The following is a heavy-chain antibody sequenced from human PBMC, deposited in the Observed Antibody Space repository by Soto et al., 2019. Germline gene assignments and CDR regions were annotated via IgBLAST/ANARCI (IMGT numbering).Heavy chain of an antibody. CDR3: ARDAIVLVRNQNWFDP. J-gene: IGHJ5*02. V-gene: IGHV1-8*01. CDR2: MNPNSGNT. Sequence: ASVKVSCKASGYTFTSYDINWVRQATGQGLEWMGWMNPNSGNTGYAQKFQGRVTMTRNTSISTAYMELSSLRSEDTAVYYCARDAIVLVRNQNWFDPWGQGTLVTVSS. D-gene: IGHD2-2*01. CDR1: GYTFTSYD.